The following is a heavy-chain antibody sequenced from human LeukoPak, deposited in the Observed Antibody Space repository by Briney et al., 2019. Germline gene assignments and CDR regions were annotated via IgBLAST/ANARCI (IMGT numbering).Heavy chain of an antibody. D-gene: IGHD3-10*01. Sequence: GGSLRLSCAASGFTFSSYAVSWVRQAPGKGLEWVSAISGSGGSTYYADSVKGRFTISRDNSKNTLYLQMNSLRAEDTAVYYCAKDDYKALSIDYWGQGTLVTVSS. CDR2: ISGSGGST. CDR3: AKDDYKALSIDY. V-gene: IGHV3-23*01. CDR1: GFTFSSYA. J-gene: IGHJ4*02.